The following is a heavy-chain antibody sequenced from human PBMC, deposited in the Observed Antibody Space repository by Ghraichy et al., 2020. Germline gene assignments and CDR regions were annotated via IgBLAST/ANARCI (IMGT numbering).Heavy chain of an antibody. CDR3: ARVNSNNWYDY. Sequence: ASVKVSCKASGYTFTGYSIHWVRQAPGQGLEWMGWINPISGDTIYAQNFQDWVTMTRDTSIRTVYMELGRLTSDDTAVYFCARVNSNNWYDYWGQGTLVTVSS. J-gene: IGHJ5*01. CDR1: GYTFTGYS. V-gene: IGHV1-2*04. D-gene: IGHD2/OR15-2a*01. CDR2: INPISGDT.